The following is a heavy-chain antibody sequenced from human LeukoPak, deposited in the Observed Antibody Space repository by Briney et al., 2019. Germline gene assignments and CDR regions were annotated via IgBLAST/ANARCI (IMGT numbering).Heavy chain of an antibody. V-gene: IGHV4-4*02. Sequence: SKTPSLTCDVSGGSISRTNWWSWVRQSPGQGLEWIGEISLSGHTNYNPSLQSRVTMSLDESKNQVSLDLASVTDADTAVYYCSRESGAFSPFGYWGQGTLVTVHS. D-gene: IGHD1-26*01. CDR2: ISLSGHT. J-gene: IGHJ4*02. CDR3: SRESGAFSPFGY. CDR1: GGSISRTNW.